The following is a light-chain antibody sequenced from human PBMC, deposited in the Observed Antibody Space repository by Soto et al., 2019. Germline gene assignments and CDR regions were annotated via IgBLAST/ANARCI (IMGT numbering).Light chain of an antibody. CDR1: QSISSY. CDR2: AAS. CDR3: QQSYSTPRT. V-gene: IGKV1-39*01. Sequence: DVQMTQSPSTLSASVGDRVTITCRASQSISSYLNWYQQKPGKAPKLLIYAASSLQRGVPSRFSGSGSGTDFPLTISSLQPEDFATYYCQQSYSTPRTFGQRTKV. J-gene: IGKJ1*01.